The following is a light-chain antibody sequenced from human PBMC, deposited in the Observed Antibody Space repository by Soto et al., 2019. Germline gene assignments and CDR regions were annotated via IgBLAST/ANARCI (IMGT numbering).Light chain of an antibody. CDR1: QSISSW. CDR3: QQYHSYPVT. J-gene: IGKJ5*01. Sequence: DIQMTQSPSTLSASVGDRVTITCRASQSISSWLAWYQQKPGKAPNLVIYKASSLETGVSSRFSGSGSGTEFTLTISSLQPDDFATYYCQQYHSYPVTLGQGTRLEIK. V-gene: IGKV1-5*03. CDR2: KAS.